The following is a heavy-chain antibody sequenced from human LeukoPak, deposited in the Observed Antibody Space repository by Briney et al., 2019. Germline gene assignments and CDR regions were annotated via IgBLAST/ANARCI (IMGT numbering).Heavy chain of an antibody. CDR2: INSDGTTT. D-gene: IGHD3-10*01. J-gene: IGHJ4*02. V-gene: IGHV3-74*01. CDR1: GFTFSSYW. Sequence: GGSLRLSGAASGFTFSSYWMHWVRQVPGKGLVWLSRINSDGTTTSYADSVKGRFTISRDNAKNTLYLQMISLRAEDTALYYCARDASHYYGSGSPGYWGPGTLVTVSS. CDR3: ARDASHYYGSGSPGY.